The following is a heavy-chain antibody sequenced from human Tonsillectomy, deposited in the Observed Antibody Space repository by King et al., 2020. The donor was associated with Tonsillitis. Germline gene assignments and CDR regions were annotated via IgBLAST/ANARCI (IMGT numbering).Heavy chain of an antibody. CDR1: GYTFFSYC. CDR2: VSPNSDNT. CDR3: AREGSGYRPAYFDY. D-gene: IGHD3-3*01. Sequence: QLVQSGAEVKKPGASVKVSCKASGYTFFSYCVTWVRQAPGQGLEWLGWVSPNSDNTNYAQQLQGRVTMTADTSTSTVYMELTSLRSDDTAVYYCAREGSGYRPAYFDYWGQGTLVTVSS. J-gene: IGHJ4*02. V-gene: IGHV1-18*01.